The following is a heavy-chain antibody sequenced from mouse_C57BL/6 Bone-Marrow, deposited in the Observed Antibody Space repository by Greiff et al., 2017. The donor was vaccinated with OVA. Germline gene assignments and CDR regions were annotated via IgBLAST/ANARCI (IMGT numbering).Heavy chain of an antibody. CDR1: GYTFTSYW. CDR2: IDPSDSYT. J-gene: IGHJ2*01. D-gene: IGHD2-4*01. CDR3: ARALRLDY. Sequence: QVQLQQPGAELVKPGASVKLSCKASGYTFTSYWLQWVKQRPGQGLEWIGEIDPSDSYTNYTQKFKGKATLTVDTSSSTAYMQLSSLTSEDSAVYYCARALRLDYWGQGTTLTVSS. V-gene: IGHV1-50*01.